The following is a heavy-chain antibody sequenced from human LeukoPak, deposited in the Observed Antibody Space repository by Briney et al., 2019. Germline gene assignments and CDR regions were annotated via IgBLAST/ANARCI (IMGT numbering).Heavy chain of an antibody. CDR3: ARDPRLYSSSSRGAGI. V-gene: IGHV4-34*01. CDR1: GGSFSGYY. D-gene: IGHD6-6*01. Sequence: SETLSLTCAVYGGSFSGYYWSWIRQPPGKGLEWIGEINHSGSTNYNSSLKSRVTISVDTSKNQFSLKLSSVTAADTAVYYCARDPRLYSSSSRGAGIWGQGTMVTVSS. J-gene: IGHJ3*02. CDR2: INHSGST.